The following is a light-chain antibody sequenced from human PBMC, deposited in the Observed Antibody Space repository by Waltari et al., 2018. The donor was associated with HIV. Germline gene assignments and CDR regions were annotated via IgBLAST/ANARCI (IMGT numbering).Light chain of an antibody. CDR2: GAS. CDR1: QNVDVS. V-gene: IGKV1-39*01. Sequence: DIQMPQFPVSLSASRGGRVTLTWRASQNVDVSLNWYQQLPGRAPRLLIYGASFLERGVTSRFNGSGSGIDFNLTITDLRPEDFATYFCQQTSDIPGSFGRGT. CDR3: QQTSDIPGS. J-gene: IGKJ4*01.